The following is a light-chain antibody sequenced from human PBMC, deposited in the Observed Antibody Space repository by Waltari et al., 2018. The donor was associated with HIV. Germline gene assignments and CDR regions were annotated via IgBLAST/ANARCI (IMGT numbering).Light chain of an antibody. J-gene: IGKJ1*01. CDR1: QNVITN. V-gene: IGKV3-15*01. CDR3: QQYNGWPRT. Sequence: EIVMTQSRATLSVSQGERVTLSCRASQNVITNLAWYQQKPGQAPSLLIYGASTRASGIPARFTGGGSGSDFTLTINSLQSEDCGLYYCQQYNGWPRTFGQGTKV. CDR2: GAS.